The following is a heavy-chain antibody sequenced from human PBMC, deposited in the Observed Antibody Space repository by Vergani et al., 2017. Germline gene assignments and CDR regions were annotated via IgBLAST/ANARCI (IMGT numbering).Heavy chain of an antibody. V-gene: IGHV4-39*01. CDR1: GGSISSSSYY. J-gene: IGHJ4*02. CDR3: ARTRRAYSSSHTLGY. CDR2: IYYSGST. Sequence: QVQLQESGPGLVKPSETLSLTCAVSGGSISSSSYYWGWIRQPPGKGLEWIGSIYYSGSTYYNPSLKSRVTISVDTAKNQFSLKLSSVTAADTAVYYCARTRRAYSSSHTLGYWGQGTLVTVSS. D-gene: IGHD6-6*01.